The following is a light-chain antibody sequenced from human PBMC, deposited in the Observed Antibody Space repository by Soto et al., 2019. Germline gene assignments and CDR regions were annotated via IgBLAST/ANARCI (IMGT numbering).Light chain of an antibody. V-gene: IGLV2-23*01. CDR2: EAS. Sequence: QSVLTQPASVSGSPGQSITISCTGTSSDVGSYNFVSWYQQHPGKAPKLMIYEASKRPSGVSNRFPGSKSGNTASLTISGLQPEDEADYYCCSYAGSSTYVFGAGTKVPVL. CDR3: CSYAGSSTYV. J-gene: IGLJ1*01. CDR1: SSDVGSYNF.